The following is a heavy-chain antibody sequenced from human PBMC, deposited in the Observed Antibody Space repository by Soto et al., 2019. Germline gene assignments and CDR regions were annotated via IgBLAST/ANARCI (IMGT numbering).Heavy chain of an antibody. Sequence: ASVKVSCKVSGYTLTELSMHWVRPAPGKGLEWMGGFDPEDGETIYAQKFQGRVTMTEDTSTDTAYMELSSLRSEDTAVYYCATSVLSGWIHYFDYWGQGTLVTVSS. D-gene: IGHD6-19*01. CDR1: GYTLTELS. CDR2: FDPEDGET. V-gene: IGHV1-24*01. J-gene: IGHJ4*02. CDR3: ATSVLSGWIHYFDY.